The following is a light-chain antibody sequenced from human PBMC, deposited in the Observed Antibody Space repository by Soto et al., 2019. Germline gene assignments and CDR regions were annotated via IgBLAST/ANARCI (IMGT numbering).Light chain of an antibody. V-gene: IGKV3-20*01. J-gene: IGKJ1*01. CDR1: QSVSTNY. CDR2: GAS. Sequence: EIVLTQSPGTLSLSPGERATLSCRASQSVSTNYLAWYQRKPGQAPRLLIYGASNRATGIPDRFSGSGSGTDFTLTITRLEPEDCAVYYCQQYRSSPPTFGQGTKVEIK. CDR3: QQYRSSPPT.